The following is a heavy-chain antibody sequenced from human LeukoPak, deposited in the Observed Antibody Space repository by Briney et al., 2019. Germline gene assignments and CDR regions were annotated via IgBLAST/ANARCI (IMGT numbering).Heavy chain of an antibody. CDR1: GFTFSSYG. Sequence: GGSLRLSCAASGFTFSSYGMHWVRQAPGKGLEWVAVISYDGSKKYYADSVKGRFTISRDNSKNTLYQQMNSLRAEDTAVYYCASTVVPAAIRWYFDLWGRGTLVTVSS. J-gene: IGHJ2*01. CDR2: ISYDGSKK. V-gene: IGHV3-30*19. CDR3: ASTVVPAAIRWYFDL. D-gene: IGHD2-2*01.